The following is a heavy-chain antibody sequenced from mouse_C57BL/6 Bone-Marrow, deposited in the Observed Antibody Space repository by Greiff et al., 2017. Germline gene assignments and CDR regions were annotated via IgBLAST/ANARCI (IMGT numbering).Heavy chain of an antibody. CDR3: ARAYYYGTLAY. J-gene: IGHJ3*01. V-gene: IGHV3-6*01. CDR1: GYSITSGYY. CDR2: ISYDGSN. Sequence: DVKLVESGPGLVKPSQSLSLTCSVTGYSITSGYYWNWIRQFPGNKLEWMGYISYDGSNNYNPSLKNRISITRDTSKNQFFLKLNSVTTEDTATYYCARAYYYGTLAYWGQGTLVTVSA. D-gene: IGHD1-1*01.